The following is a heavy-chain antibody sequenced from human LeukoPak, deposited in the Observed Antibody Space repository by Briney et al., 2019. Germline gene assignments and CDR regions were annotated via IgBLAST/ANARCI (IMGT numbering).Heavy chain of an antibody. V-gene: IGHV1-2*02. J-gene: IGHJ4*02. CDR1: GYTFTGYY. CDR2: INPNSGGT. D-gene: IGHD5-12*01. CDR3: ARDFGRGYSGYDSN. Sequence: ASVKVSCKASGYTFTGYYMHWVRQAPGQGLEWMGWINPNSGGTNYAQKFQGRVTMTRDTSISTAYMELSRLRSDVTAVYYCARDFGRGYSGYDSNWGQGTLVTVSS.